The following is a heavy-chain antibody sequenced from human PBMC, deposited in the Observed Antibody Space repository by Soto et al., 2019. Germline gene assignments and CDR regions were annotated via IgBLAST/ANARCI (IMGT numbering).Heavy chain of an antibody. CDR3: ASESYGGEFDY. CDR1: GYSFSFYG. V-gene: IGHV1-3*01. J-gene: IGHJ4*02. D-gene: IGHD4-17*01. CDR2: INAGNGNT. Sequence: ASVKVSCKASGYSFSFYGINWVRQAPGQRLEWMGWINAGNGNTKYSQKFQGRVTITRDTSASTAYMELSSLRSEDTAVYYCASESYGGEFDYWGQGTLVTVSS.